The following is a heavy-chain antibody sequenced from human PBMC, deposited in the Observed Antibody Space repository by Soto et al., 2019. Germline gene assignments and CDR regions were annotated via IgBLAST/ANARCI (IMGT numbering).Heavy chain of an antibody. Sequence: QVQLVESGGGVVQPGRSLRLSCAASGFTFNTYGMHWVRQAPGKGLEWVALIWYDGSNKYYADSVKGRFTISRDNSKNTLYLQMSRLRAADTAVYYCARGHYDYIWGANFVYWGQGTLVTVSS. CDR2: IWYDGSNK. D-gene: IGHD3-16*01. CDR3: ARGHYDYIWGANFVY. V-gene: IGHV3-33*01. CDR1: GFTFNTYG. J-gene: IGHJ4*02.